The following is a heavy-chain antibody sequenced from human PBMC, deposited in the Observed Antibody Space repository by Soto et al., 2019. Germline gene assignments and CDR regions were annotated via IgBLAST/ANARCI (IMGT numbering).Heavy chain of an antibody. CDR1: GASISTSYW. Sequence: SETLSLTCAVFGASISTSYWWSWVRQSPGKGLEWIGEIHYSGTTNYNPSLKSRVLISQDKSKNHFSLNLNSVTAADTAMYYCTRALLTSLDYWGQGTLVTVSS. CDR3: TRALLTSLDY. D-gene: IGHD3-9*01. CDR2: IHYSGTT. V-gene: IGHV4-4*02. J-gene: IGHJ4*02.